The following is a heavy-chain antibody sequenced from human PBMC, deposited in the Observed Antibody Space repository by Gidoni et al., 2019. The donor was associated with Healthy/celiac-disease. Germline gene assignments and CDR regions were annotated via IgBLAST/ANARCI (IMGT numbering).Heavy chain of an antibody. CDR3: AKVRGYYYDSSGYDY. J-gene: IGHJ4*02. D-gene: IGHD3-22*01. CDR2: ISGSGGST. V-gene: IGHV3-23*01. Sequence: EVQLLESGGGLVQPGGSLRLSCAARGFPFSRYAMSWVRQAPGKGLEWVSAISGSGGSTYYADSVKGRFTISRDNSKNTLYLQMNSLRAEDTAVDYCAKVRGYYYDSSGYDYWGQGTLVTVSS. CDR1: GFPFSRYA.